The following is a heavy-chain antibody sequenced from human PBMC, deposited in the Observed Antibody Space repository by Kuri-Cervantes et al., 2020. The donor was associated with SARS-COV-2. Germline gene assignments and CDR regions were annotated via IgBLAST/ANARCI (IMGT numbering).Heavy chain of an antibody. CDR1: GDSVSRNGAA. CDR2: TYYRSKWYT. V-gene: IGHV6-1*01. CDR3: AREDMAGEFKY. J-gene: IGHJ4*02. Sequence: SQTLSLTCAISGDSVSRNGAAWTWIRQSTSKGLEWLGRTYYRSKWYTDYAAPVKSRITINPDTSTNQYSLQLTSVTPEDTAVYFCAREDMAGEFKYWGQGTLVTVSS. D-gene: IGHD5-24*01.